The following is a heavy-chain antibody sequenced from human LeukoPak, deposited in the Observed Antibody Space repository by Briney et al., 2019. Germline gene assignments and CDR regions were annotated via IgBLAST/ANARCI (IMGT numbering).Heavy chain of an antibody. D-gene: IGHD1-7*01. CDR2: IIPIFGTA. CDR1: GGTFSSYG. CDR3: ARDNYAGANWFDP. Sequence: ASVKVSCTASGGTFSSYGISWVRQAPGQGLEWMGGIIPIFGTANYAQKFQGRVTITTDESTSTAYMELSSLRSEDTAVYYCARDNYAGANWFDPWGQGTLVTVSS. J-gene: IGHJ5*02. V-gene: IGHV1-69*05.